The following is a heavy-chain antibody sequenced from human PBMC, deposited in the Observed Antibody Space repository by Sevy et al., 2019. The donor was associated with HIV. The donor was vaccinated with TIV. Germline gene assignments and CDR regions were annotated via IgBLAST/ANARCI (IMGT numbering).Heavy chain of an antibody. J-gene: IGHJ4*02. CDR2: IYPDDSDI. D-gene: IGHD3-22*01. V-gene: IGHV5-51*01. Sequence: GESLKISCKGSGYRFTSYWIGWVRQMPGKGLEWMGIIYPDDSDIRYSLSFQGQVTISVDKSISTAYLQWSSLKASDTAMYFCARRAYDTTGYPQYYFDSWGQGTLVTVSS. CDR1: GYRFTSYW. CDR3: ARRAYDTTGYPQYYFDS.